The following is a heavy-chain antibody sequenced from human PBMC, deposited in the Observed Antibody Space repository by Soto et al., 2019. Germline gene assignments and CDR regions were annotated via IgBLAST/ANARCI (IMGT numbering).Heavy chain of an antibody. CDR3: AFSRAAAGDFDY. J-gene: IGHJ4*02. D-gene: IGHD6-13*01. CDR2: ISAYNGNT. CDR1: GYTFTSYG. Sequence: ASVKVSCKASGYTFTSYGISWVRQAPGQGLEWMRWISAYNGNTNYAQKLQGRVTMTTDTSTSTAYMELRSLRSDDTAVYYCAFSRAAAGDFDYWGQGTLVTVS. V-gene: IGHV1-18*01.